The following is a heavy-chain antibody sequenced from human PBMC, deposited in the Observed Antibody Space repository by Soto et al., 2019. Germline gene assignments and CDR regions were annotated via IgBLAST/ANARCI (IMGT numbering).Heavy chain of an antibody. V-gene: IGHV3-48*03. Sequence: GGSLRLSFTASGFSFSTYEMNWVRQAPGKGLEWVSYISGSGSPMYYAASVKGRFTISRDNAKNSLYLQMNSLRADDTAVYYCARQLPGYGNSAMGVWGQGTTVTVSS. CDR1: GFSFSTYE. J-gene: IGHJ6*02. D-gene: IGHD6-13*01. CDR3: ARQLPGYGNSAMGV. CDR2: ISGSGSPM.